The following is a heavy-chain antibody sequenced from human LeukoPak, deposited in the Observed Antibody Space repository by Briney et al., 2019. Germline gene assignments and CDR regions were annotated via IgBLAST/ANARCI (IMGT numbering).Heavy chain of an antibody. V-gene: IGHV3-30*18. D-gene: IGHD5-24*01. CDR2: ISYDGSNK. J-gene: IGHJ4*02. Sequence: GGSLRLSCAASGITFSDYGMHWVRQTPGKGPEWVAVISYDGSNKYYADSVKGRFTISRDNSKNTLYLQMNSLRAEDTAVYYCAKDRDGYNSYDYWGQGTLVIVSS. CDR1: GITFSDYG. CDR3: AKDRDGYNSYDY.